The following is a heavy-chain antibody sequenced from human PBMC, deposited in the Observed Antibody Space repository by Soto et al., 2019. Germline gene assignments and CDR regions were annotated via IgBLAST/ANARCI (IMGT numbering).Heavy chain of an antibody. J-gene: IGHJ5*02. Sequence: SETLSLTCTVSGGSISGYYCGWIRQPPWKSLQWIAYIFDSGSTTNYNPSLKRRVSISVDTSKNQFSLRLSSVTAADTAVYYCSRGAYDWSACGQGTLVTVSS. CDR1: GGSISGYY. D-gene: IGHD3-16*01. V-gene: IGHV4-59*01. CDR3: SRGAYDWSA. CDR2: IFDSGSTT.